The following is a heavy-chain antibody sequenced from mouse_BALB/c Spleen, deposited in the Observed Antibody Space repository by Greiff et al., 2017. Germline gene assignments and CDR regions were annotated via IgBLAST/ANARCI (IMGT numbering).Heavy chain of an antibody. CDR2: IWAGGST. D-gene: IGHD2-4*01. CDR1: GFSLTSYG. V-gene: IGHV2-9*02. Sequence: VKLMESGPGLVAPSQSLSITCTVSGFSLTSYGVHWVRQPPGKGLEWLGVIWAGGSTNYNSALMSRLSISKDNSKSQVFLRMNSLQTDDTAMYYCARDMDYQEFAYWGQGTLVTVSA. CDR3: ARDMDYQEFAY. J-gene: IGHJ3*01.